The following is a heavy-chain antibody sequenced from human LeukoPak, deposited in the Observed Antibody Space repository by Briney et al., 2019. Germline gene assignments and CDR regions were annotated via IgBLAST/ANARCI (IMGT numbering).Heavy chain of an antibody. CDR3: ANSHRGWLPHSYFDY. J-gene: IGHJ4*02. D-gene: IGHD3-22*01. V-gene: IGHV3-23*01. CDR1: GFTFSSYA. Sequence: GGSLRLSCAASGFTFSSYAMSWVRQAPGKGLEWVSAISGSGGSTYYADSVKGRFTISRDNSKNTLYLQMNSLRAEDTAVYYCANSHRGWLPHSYFDYWGQGTLVTVSS. CDR2: ISGSGGST.